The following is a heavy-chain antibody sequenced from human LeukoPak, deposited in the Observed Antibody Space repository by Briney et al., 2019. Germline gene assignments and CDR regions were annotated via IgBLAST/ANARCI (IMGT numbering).Heavy chain of an antibody. D-gene: IGHD6-13*01. Sequence: SVKVSCKASGGTFSSYAISWVRQAPGQGLEWMGGIIPIFGTANYAQKFQGRVTITTDESTSTAYMELSSLRSEDTAVYYCARDETPGSSCHYWGQGTLVTVSS. J-gene: IGHJ4*02. CDR3: ARDETPGSSCHY. V-gene: IGHV1-69*05. CDR1: GGTFSSYA. CDR2: IIPIFGTA.